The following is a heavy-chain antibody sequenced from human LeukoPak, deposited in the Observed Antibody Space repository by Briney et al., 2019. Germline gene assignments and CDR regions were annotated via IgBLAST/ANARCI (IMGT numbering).Heavy chain of an antibody. CDR3: ARGGSWYGFAYYYYMDV. J-gene: IGHJ6*03. CDR2: IYYSGST. V-gene: IGHV4-59*01. CDR1: GGSISSYY. Sequence: SETLSLTCAVSGGSISSYYWSWIRQPPGKGLEWIGYIYYSGSTNCNPSLKSRVTISVDTSKNQFSLKLSSVTAADTAVYYCARGGSWYGFAYYYYMDVWGKGTTVTISS. D-gene: IGHD6-13*01.